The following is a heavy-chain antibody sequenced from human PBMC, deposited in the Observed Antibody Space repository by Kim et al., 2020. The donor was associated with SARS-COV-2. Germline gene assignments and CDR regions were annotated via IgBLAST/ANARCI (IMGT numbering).Heavy chain of an antibody. Sequence: NATSVKGRLTTSRDNSKNTLYLQMNSLRAEDTAVYYCAKNSGSGSYYIDYRGQGTLVTVSS. V-gene: IGHV3-30*02. CDR3: AKNSGSGSYYIDY. J-gene: IGHJ4*02. D-gene: IGHD3-10*01.